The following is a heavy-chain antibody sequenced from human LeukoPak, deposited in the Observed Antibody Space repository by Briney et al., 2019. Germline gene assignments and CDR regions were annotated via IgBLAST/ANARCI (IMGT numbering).Heavy chain of an antibody. CDR2: IYYSGST. V-gene: IGHV4-30-4*08. Sequence: SQTLSLTCTVSGGSISSGDYYWSCIRQPPGKGLEWIGYIYYSGSTYYNPSLKSRVTISVDTTKNQFSLKLSSVTAADTAVYYCARSGYCSSTSCYTVDYYYMDVWGKGTTVTVSS. D-gene: IGHD2-2*02. CDR3: ARSGYCSSTSCYTVDYYYMDV. J-gene: IGHJ6*03. CDR1: GGSISSGDYY.